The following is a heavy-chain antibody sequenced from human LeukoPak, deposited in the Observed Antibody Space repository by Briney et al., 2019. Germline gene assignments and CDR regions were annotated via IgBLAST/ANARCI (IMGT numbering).Heavy chain of an antibody. Sequence: GASVKVSCKASGYTFTSYGISWVRQAPGQGLEWMGWSSAYNGHTNYAQKLQGRVTMTTDTSTSTAYMELRSLRSDDTAVYYCARAWGIGDRGEYYYYYYYMDVWGKGTTVTVSS. CDR3: ARAWGIGDRGEYYYYYYYMDV. V-gene: IGHV1-18*01. CDR2: SSAYNGHT. J-gene: IGHJ6*03. CDR1: GYTFTSYG. D-gene: IGHD2-21*02.